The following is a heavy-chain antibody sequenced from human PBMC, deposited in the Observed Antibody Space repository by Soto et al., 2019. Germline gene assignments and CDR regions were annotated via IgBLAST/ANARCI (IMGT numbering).Heavy chain of an antibody. Sequence: EVQLVESGGGLVQPGRSLRLSCAASGFTFDDYAMHWVRQAPGKGLEWVSGISWNSGSIGYADSVKGRFTTSRDNAKNSLYLQMNSLRVEDTALYYCTKGGYDPYFDYWGQGTLVTVSS. D-gene: IGHD5-12*01. J-gene: IGHJ4*02. CDR2: ISWNSGSI. CDR3: TKGGYDPYFDY. V-gene: IGHV3-9*01. CDR1: GFTFDDYA.